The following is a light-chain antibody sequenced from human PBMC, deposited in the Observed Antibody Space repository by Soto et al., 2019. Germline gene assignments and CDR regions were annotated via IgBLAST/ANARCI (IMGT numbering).Light chain of an antibody. CDR1: TSNVGSNL. J-gene: IGLJ1*01. CDR3: GSWDSSLSAYV. CDR2: DDD. V-gene: IGLV1-51*01. Sequence: QSVLAQPPSASGTPGQRVTISCSGSTSNVGSNLASWYQQLPGSAPKLLIYDDDKRPSGIPDRFSGSKSGTSATLGITGFQTGDEADYYCGSWDSSLSAYVFGTGTKLTVL.